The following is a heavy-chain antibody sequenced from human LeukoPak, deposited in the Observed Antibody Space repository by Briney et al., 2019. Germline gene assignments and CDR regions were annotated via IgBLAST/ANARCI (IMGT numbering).Heavy chain of an antibody. J-gene: IGHJ4*01. Sequence: PGTSLRLSCAASGFSFNGYGMHWGRQAPGKGLEWVAVIWSDGNNRHYADSVKGRFTISRDNSNNPLYLQMYSLRAEDTALYYCARERSLNTASLGYWGHGNLVTVSS. V-gene: IGHV3-33*01. CDR2: IWSDGNNR. CDR1: GFSFNGYG. D-gene: IGHD5-18*01. CDR3: ARERSLNTASLGY.